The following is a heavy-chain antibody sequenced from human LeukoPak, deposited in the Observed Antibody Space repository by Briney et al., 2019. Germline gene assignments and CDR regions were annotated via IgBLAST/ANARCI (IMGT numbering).Heavy chain of an antibody. CDR3: ARGGPAAGRFDY. CDR1: GFTFSSYE. V-gene: IGHV3-48*03. J-gene: IGHJ4*02. CDR2: ISSSGSTI. D-gene: IGHD6-13*01. Sequence: GGSLRLSCAASGFTFSSYEMNWVRQAPGKGLEWVSYISSSGSTIYYADSVKGRFTISRGNAKNSLYLQMNSLRAEDTAVYYCARGGPAAGRFDYWGQGTLVTVSS.